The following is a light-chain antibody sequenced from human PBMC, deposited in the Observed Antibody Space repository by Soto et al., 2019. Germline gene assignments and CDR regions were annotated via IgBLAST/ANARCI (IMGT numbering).Light chain of an antibody. J-gene: IGLJ3*02. CDR2: EVI. Sequence: QSALTQPASVSGSPGQSITISCTGTSSDIGGYNYVSWYQQHPGKAPKLIIYEVINRPSGVSSRFSGSKSGNTASLTISGLQAEDEADYYCTSYASSILWVFGGGTQLTVL. CDR3: TSYASSILWV. V-gene: IGLV2-14*01. CDR1: SSDIGGYNY.